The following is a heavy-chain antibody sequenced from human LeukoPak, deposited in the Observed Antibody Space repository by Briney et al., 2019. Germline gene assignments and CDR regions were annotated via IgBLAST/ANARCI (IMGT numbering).Heavy chain of an antibody. CDR2: ITSSGVST. V-gene: IGHV3-23*01. CDR3: AKGGAVVAAPTDY. D-gene: IGHD2-15*01. CDR1: GFTFSNYA. J-gene: IGHJ4*02. Sequence: GGSLRLSCAASGFTFSNYAMNWVRRAPGKGLEWVSSITSSGVSTDYADSVKGRFTISRDNSRNTLYLQMKSLTAEDTAVYFCAKGGAVVAAPTDYWGRGTLVTVSS.